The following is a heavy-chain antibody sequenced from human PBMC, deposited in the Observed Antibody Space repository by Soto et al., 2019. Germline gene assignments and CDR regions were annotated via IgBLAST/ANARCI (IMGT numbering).Heavy chain of an antibody. CDR3: ARSIAVPSGHIDH. Sequence: QVQLQESGPGLVKPSETLSLTCRVSGGSMSGYYWSWVRLAPGKGLEWIGYVYYTGSTNYNPSLQSRVSISVDTSNKHFSLSLSLVTAADTAVYFCARSIAVPSGHIDHWGQGIRVNISS. V-gene: IGHV4-59*01. J-gene: IGHJ4*02. CDR1: GGSMSGYY. D-gene: IGHD6-6*01. CDR2: VYYTGST.